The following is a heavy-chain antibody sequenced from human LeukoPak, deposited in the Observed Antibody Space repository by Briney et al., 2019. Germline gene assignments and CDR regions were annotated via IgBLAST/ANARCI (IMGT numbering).Heavy chain of an antibody. CDR3: AKATSIGRYCTNGVCSPFDY. Sequence: GGSLRLSCAASGFTFSSYAMSWVRQAPGKGLEWVSAISDSGGSTYDADSVKGRFTISRDNSKNTLYLQMNSLRDEDTAVYYCAKATSIGRYCTNGVCSPFDYWGQGTLVTVSS. V-gene: IGHV3-23*01. CDR1: GFTFSSYA. D-gene: IGHD2-8*01. CDR2: ISDSGGST. J-gene: IGHJ4*02.